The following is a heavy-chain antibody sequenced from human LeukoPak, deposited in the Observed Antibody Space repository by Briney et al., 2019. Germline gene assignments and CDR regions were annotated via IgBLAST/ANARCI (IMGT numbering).Heavy chain of an antibody. CDR3: ARTENYIPEDCFDP. D-gene: IGHD5-24*01. Sequence: SETLSLTCTVSGGSISSYYWSWIRQPPGKGLEWIGYIYYSGSTNYNPSLKSRVTISVDTSKNQFSLKLSSVTAADTAVYYCARTENYIPEDCFDPWGQGTLVTVSS. CDR1: GGSISSYY. J-gene: IGHJ5*02. V-gene: IGHV4-59*08. CDR2: IYYSGST.